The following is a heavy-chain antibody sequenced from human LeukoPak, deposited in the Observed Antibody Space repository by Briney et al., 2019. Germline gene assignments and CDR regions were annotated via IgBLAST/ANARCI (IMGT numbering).Heavy chain of an antibody. D-gene: IGHD4-17*01. CDR2: IWYDGSKT. CDR3: ARVPYGDYFDC. J-gene: IGHJ4*02. Sequence: PGGSLRLSCAASGFTFSSYGMHWVRQAPGKGLEWVAVIWYDGSKTYYADSVKGRFTISRDNSKNTLYLQMNSLRAEDTVVYYCARVPYGDYFDCWGQGTLVTVSS. CDR1: GFTFSSYG. V-gene: IGHV3-33*01.